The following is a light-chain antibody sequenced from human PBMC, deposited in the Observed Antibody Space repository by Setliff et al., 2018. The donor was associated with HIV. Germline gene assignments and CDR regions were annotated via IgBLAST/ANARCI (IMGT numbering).Light chain of an antibody. CDR3: SSYAGYGTWM. CDR1: SSDVGGYNL. V-gene: IGLV2-23*02. J-gene: IGLJ3*02. Sequence: QSVLTQPRSVSGSPGQSVTISCTGTSSDVGGYNLVSWYQQHPGKAPKLMIYEVTKRPSGISDRFSGSKSGYTASLTISGLQAEDESDYYCSSYAGYGTWMFGGGTKVTVL. CDR2: EVT.